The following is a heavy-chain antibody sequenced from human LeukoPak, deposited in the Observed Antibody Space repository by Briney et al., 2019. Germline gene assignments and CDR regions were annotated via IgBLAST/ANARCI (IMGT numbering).Heavy chain of an antibody. J-gene: IGHJ3*02. Sequence: GGSLRLSCAASGSTFSSYGMSWVRQAPGKGLEWVSVIYSGGSTYYADSVKGRFTISSDKSKNTLYLQLNSLRAEDTAVYYCATTSGYLYGAFDIWGQGTMVTVSS. D-gene: IGHD3-22*01. CDR1: GSTFSSYG. CDR2: IYSGGST. CDR3: ATTSGYLYGAFDI. V-gene: IGHV3-66*01.